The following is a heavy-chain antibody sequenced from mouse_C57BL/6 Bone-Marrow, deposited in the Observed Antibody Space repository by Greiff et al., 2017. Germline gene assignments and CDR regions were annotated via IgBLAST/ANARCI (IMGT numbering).Heavy chain of an antibody. Sequence: VKLVESGAELVKPGASVKISCKASGYAFSSYWMNWVKQRPGKGLEWIGQIYPGDGDTNYNGKFKGKATLTADKSSSTAYMQLSSLTSEDSAVYFCARLTRSYWYCDVWGTGTTVTVSS. CDR2: IYPGDGDT. CDR3: ARLTRSYWYCDV. J-gene: IGHJ1*03. CDR1: GYAFSSYW. V-gene: IGHV1-80*01.